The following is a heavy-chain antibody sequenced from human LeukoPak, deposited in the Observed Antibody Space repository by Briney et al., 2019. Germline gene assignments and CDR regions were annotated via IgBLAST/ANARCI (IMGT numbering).Heavy chain of an antibody. Sequence: SETLSLTCTVSGGSFNSSTYYWGWIRQPPGKGLEWIGTIYYSGGTYSNPSLKSRVTISLDTSKNQFSLKLNSVTAADTAMYYCAREYSTSSYFDYWGQGTRVTVSS. V-gene: IGHV4-39*07. CDR1: GGSFNSSTYY. CDR2: IYYSGGT. CDR3: AREYSTSSYFDY. D-gene: IGHD6-6*01. J-gene: IGHJ4*02.